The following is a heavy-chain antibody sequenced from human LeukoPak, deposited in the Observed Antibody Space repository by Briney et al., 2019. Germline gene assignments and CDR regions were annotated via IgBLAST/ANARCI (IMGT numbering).Heavy chain of an antibody. CDR1: GFTFSSYG. CDR3: ARDSYRYSGYDSYGGFDY. J-gene: IGHJ4*02. CDR2: IWYDGSNK. D-gene: IGHD5-12*01. Sequence: PGRSLRLSCAASGFTFSSYGMHWVRQAPGKGLEWVAVIWYDGSNKYYADSVKGRFTISRDNSKNTLNLQMNSLRAEDTAVYYCARDSYRYSGYDSYGGFDYWGQGTLVTVSS. V-gene: IGHV3-33*01.